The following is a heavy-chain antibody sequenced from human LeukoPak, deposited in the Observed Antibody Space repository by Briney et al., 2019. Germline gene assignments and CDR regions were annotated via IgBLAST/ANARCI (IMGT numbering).Heavy chain of an antibody. V-gene: IGHV4-34*01. Sequence: SETLPLTCAVYGGSFSGYYWSWIRQPPGKGLEWIGEINHSGSTNYNPSLKSRVTISVDTSKNQFSLKLSSVTAADTAVYYCARGIYCSSTSCYVFDYWGQGTLVTVSS. D-gene: IGHD2-2*01. CDR2: INHSGST. CDR1: GGSFSGYY. CDR3: ARGIYCSSTSCYVFDY. J-gene: IGHJ4*02.